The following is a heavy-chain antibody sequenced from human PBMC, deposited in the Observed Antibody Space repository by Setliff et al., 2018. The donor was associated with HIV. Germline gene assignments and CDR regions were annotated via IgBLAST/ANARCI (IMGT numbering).Heavy chain of an antibody. J-gene: IGHJ4*02. CDR1: GGSISSGGYY. Sequence: KASETLSLTCTVSGGSISSGGYYWSWIRQPPGGGLEWIGEINPGGSTNYNPSLKSRVTISEDTSKRQFSLRVNSVTAADTALYFCARATGPTYFFDSWGQGTLVTVSS. V-gene: IGHV4-61*08. CDR2: INPGGST. CDR3: ARATGPTYFFDS.